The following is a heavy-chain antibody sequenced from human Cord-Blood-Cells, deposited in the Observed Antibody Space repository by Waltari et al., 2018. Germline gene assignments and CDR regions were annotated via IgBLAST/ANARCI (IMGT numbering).Heavy chain of an antibody. V-gene: IGHV3-53*04. J-gene: IGHJ3*02. CDR3: ARDGSNWDSDAFDI. Sequence: EVQLVESGGGLVQPGGSLRLSCAASGFTVSSNYMSWVRQAPGKGLEGVSVIYSGGSTYYADSVKGRFTISRHNSKNTLYLQMNSLRAEDTAVYYCARDGSNWDSDAFDIWGQGTMVTVSS. CDR2: IYSGGST. D-gene: IGHD1-7*01. CDR1: GFTVSSNY.